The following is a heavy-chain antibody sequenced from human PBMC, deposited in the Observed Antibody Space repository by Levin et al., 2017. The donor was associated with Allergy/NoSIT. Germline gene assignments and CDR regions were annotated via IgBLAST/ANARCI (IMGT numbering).Heavy chain of an antibody. Sequence: GESLKISCAASGFTFSSYWMSWVRQAPGKGLEWVANIKQDGSEKYYVDSVKGRFTISRDNAKNSLYLQMNSLRAEDTAVYYCARGLETANLWDYWGQGILVTVSS. CDR3: ARGLETANLWDY. V-gene: IGHV3-7*01. CDR2: IKQDGSEK. CDR1: GFTFSSYW. D-gene: IGHD5-18*01. J-gene: IGHJ4*02.